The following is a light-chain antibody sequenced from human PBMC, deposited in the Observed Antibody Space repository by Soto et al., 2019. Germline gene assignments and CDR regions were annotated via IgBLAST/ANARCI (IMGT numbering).Light chain of an antibody. J-gene: IGKJ2*01. CDR1: QSVGSTY. CDR2: EAS. Sequence: EILLTQSPGTLSLSPGERATLSCRTSQSVGSTYLAWYQQKPGQAPRLLIYEASRRATGVPDRFSGSGSGTEFSLTISRLEPEDVAVYYCQQFGNSPRYTFGQGTKVDIK. V-gene: IGKV3-20*01. CDR3: QQFGNSPRYT.